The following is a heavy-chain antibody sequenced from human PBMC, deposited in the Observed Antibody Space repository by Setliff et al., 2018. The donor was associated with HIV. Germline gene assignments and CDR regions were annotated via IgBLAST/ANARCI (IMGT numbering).Heavy chain of an antibody. CDR2: ISAYNGHT. CDR1: GYTFTSYG. CDR3: ARDVPTYCSSINCYDTMNQNWFDP. Sequence: ASVKVSCKASGYTFTSYGISWVRQAHGKGLEWMGWISAYNGHTNYAQKFQGRVIMTTDTSTSTAYTELRSLRSDDTAVYYCARDVPTYCSSINCYDTMNQNWFDPWGQGTLVTVSS. D-gene: IGHD2-2*01. V-gene: IGHV1-18*01. J-gene: IGHJ5*02.